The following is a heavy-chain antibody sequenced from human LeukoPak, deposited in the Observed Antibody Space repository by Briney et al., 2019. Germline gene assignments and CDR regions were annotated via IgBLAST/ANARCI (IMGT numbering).Heavy chain of an antibody. D-gene: IGHD3-22*01. V-gene: IGHV4-39*07. CDR1: GGSISSRSYY. CDR2: IYNSEST. J-gene: IGHJ4*02. CDR3: ASGEPRYSSRIVVGDN. Sequence: ETLSLTCTVSGGSISSRSYYWGWIRQPPGKGLEWIGSIYNSESTYYNPSLKSRVTISEDTSKNQLSLKVSSVTAADTAVYYCASGEPRYSSRIVVGDNWGQGTLVTVSS.